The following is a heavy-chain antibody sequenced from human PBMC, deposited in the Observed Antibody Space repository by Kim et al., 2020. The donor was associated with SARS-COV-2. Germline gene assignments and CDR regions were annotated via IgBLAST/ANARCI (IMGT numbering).Heavy chain of an antibody. CDR2: INPNSGGT. CDR3: ARLGMEAMVTFYYYGMDV. D-gene: IGHD5-18*01. J-gene: IGHJ6*02. CDR1: GYTFTGCY. V-gene: IGHV1-2*02. Sequence: ASVKVSCKASGYTFTGCYMHWVRQAPGQGLEWMGWINPNSGGTNYAQKFQGRVTITRDTSSSTAYMELSRLRSDDTAVYYCARLGMEAMVTFYYYGMDVWGQGPTVTVSS.